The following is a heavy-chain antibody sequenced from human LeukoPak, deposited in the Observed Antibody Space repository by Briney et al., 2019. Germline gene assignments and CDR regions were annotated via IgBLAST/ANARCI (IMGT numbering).Heavy chain of an antibody. V-gene: IGHV1-69*13. CDR2: IIPIFGTA. CDR1: GYTFTSYG. Sequence: SVKVSCKASGYTFTSYGISWVRQAPGQGLEWMGGIIPIFGTANYAQKFQGRVTITADESTSTAYMELSSLRSEDTAVYYCASKHCGGDCYSYFDYWGQGTLVTVSS. D-gene: IGHD2-21*02. J-gene: IGHJ4*02. CDR3: ASKHCGGDCYSYFDY.